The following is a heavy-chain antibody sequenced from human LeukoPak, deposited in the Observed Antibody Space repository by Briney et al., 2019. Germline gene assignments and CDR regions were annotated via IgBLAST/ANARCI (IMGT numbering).Heavy chain of an antibody. V-gene: IGHV4-39*01. CDR1: GGSISSSSYY. CDR3: ARHSSLPTAPFDY. J-gene: IGHJ4*02. D-gene: IGHD4-17*01. Sequence: SETLSLTCTVSGGSISSSSYYWGWIRQPPGKGLEWLGSIYYSGSAYYNPSLQSRVTISVETSKNQFSLKLSSATAADTAVYYCARHSSLPTAPFDYWGQGTLVTVS. CDR2: IYYSGSA.